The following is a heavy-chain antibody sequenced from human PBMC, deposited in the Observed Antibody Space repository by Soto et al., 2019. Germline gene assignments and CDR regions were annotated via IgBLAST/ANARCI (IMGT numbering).Heavy chain of an antibody. CDR2: IIPIFNTA. Sequence: SVKVSCKDSGGTFSNYAISWVRQAPGQWREWMGGIIPIFNTANYAQKFQGRVTITEDKSTSTAYMELSSLRSEDTAVYYCARGLVVPAGIRYYYYGMDVWGQGITVTVSS. CDR1: GGTFSNYA. CDR3: ARGLVVPAGIRYYYYGMDV. V-gene: IGHV1-69*06. J-gene: IGHJ6*02. D-gene: IGHD2-2*01.